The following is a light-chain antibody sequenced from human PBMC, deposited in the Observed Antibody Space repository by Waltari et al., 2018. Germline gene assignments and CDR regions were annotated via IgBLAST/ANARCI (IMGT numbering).Light chain of an antibody. V-gene: IGKV2-30*02. J-gene: IGKJ3*01. Sequence: DVVMTQSPLSLPVTLGQPASISCRSSQSLVHSDGNTYLNWFHQRPGQSPRRLIYKVSNRDAGVPDRLSGSGSGTDFTLKISRVEAEDVGVYYCMQGTHWPIHFGPGTKVDIK. CDR1: QSLVHSDGNTY. CDR3: MQGTHWPIH. CDR2: KVS.